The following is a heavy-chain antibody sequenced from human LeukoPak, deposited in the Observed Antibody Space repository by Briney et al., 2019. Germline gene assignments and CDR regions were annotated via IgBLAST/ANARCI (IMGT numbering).Heavy chain of an antibody. CDR3: ARDVLNMAMPGWGRPLVS. CDR1: GFTFSNYS. J-gene: IGHJ5*02. Sequence: GGSLRLSCAASGFTFSNYSMTWVRQAPGKGLEWVSYIRNIGSTTYYADSVKGRFTIPRDNTKNTLYLQMKGLRAEDTAVYYCARDVLNMAMPGWGRPLVSWGQGALVIVSS. V-gene: IGHV3-23*01. D-gene: IGHD4/OR15-4a*01. CDR2: IRNIGSTT.